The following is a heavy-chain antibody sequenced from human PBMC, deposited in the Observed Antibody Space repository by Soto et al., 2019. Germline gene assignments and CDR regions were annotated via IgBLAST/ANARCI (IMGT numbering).Heavy chain of an antibody. V-gene: IGHV4-28*01. D-gene: IGHD6-6*01. CDR1: GYSISSSNW. Sequence: QMQLQESGPGLVKPSDTLSLTCAVYGYSISSSNWWGWIRQPPGKGLEWIGYIYYSGSTYYTPSLKSRVTMSVDTSNNQFSLRLNSVTAVDTAVYYCASKPNSRYYFDYWCKGTLVTVSS. CDR2: IYYSGST. J-gene: IGHJ4*02. CDR3: ASKPNSRYYFDY.